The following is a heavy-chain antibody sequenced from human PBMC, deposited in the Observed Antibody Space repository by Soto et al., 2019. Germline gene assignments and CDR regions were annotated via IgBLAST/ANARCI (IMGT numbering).Heavy chain of an antibody. Sequence: QVQLVESGGGVVQPGRSLRLSCAASGFTFSSYGMHWVRQAPGKGLEWVAVIAYDGSNKYYADSVKGRFTISRDNSKNTLYLQMNRLRAEDTAVYYCATGDCGGDCYSFDAFDLWGQGTMVTVSS. V-gene: IGHV3-30*03. J-gene: IGHJ3*01. CDR3: ATGDCGGDCYSFDAFDL. CDR1: GFTFSSYG. D-gene: IGHD2-21*02. CDR2: IAYDGSNK.